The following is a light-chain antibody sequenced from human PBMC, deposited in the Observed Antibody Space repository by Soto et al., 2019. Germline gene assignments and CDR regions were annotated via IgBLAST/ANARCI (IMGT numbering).Light chain of an antibody. Sequence: DIVMTQSPDSLAVSLGERATINCKSSQRGLYSSNNKNYLAWYQQKPGQPPKLLIYWASTRESGVPDRFSGSESGTDFTLTISSLQAADVAVYYCQQYYNTPWTFGQGTKVEIK. V-gene: IGKV4-1*01. CDR3: QQYYNTPWT. CDR1: QRGLYSSNNKNY. CDR2: WAS. J-gene: IGKJ1*01.